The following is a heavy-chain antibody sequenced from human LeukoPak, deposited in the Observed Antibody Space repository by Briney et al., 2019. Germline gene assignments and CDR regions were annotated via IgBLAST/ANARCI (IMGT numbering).Heavy chain of an antibody. CDR2: INWNGGST. J-gene: IGHJ4*02. CDR1: GFTFDDYG. D-gene: IGHD4-17*01. Sequence: GGSLRLSCAASGFTFDDYGMSWVRQAPGKGLEWVSGINWNGGSTGYADSVKGRFTISRDNAKNSLYLQMNSLRAEDTAVYYCASHVLRDYGDYVNPGSFDYWGQGTLVTVSS. V-gene: IGHV3-20*04. CDR3: ASHVLRDYGDYVNPGSFDY.